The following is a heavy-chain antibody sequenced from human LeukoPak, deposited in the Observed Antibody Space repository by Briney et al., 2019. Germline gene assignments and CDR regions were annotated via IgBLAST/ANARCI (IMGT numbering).Heavy chain of an antibody. CDR3: ANYGVVLATYGSPSPFVH. J-gene: IGHJ4*02. CDR1: GRSISSGSYY. Sequence: SETLSLTCTVSGRSISSGSYYGSWIRQPAGKGLEWIGRIYTNGSPNYNPTLKSRVTISVDTSKNQFSLKLSSVTAADTAVYYCANYGVVLATYGSPSPFVHWGQGTLVTVSS. V-gene: IGHV4-61*02. CDR2: IYTNGSP. D-gene: IGHD3-16*01.